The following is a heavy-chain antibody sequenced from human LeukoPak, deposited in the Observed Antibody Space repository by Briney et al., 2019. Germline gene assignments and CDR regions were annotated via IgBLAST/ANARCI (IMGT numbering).Heavy chain of an antibody. CDR2: IYYSGST. CDR3: ARAIGREFDP. CDR1: GGSISSGSYY. J-gene: IGHJ5*02. D-gene: IGHD1-26*01. V-gene: IGHV4-61*01. Sequence: SETLSLTCTASGGSISSGSYYWGWIRQPPGKGLEWIGYIYYSGSTNYNPSLKSRVTISVDTSKNQFSLKLSSVTAADTAVYYCARAIGREFDPWGQGTLVTVSS.